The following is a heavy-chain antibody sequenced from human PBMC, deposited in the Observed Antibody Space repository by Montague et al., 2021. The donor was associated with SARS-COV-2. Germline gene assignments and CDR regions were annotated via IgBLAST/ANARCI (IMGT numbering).Heavy chain of an antibody. J-gene: IGHJ4*02. Sequence: SLRLSCAASGFSFRDYYMNWIRQAPGKGLEWVSYISSSGSMKSYADSVKGRFTISRDNVEKSLFLQMNSLRAEDTALYYCVGGWSVDSYDFDYWGQGTLVAVSS. CDR3: VGGWSVDSYDFDY. CDR2: ISSSGSMK. V-gene: IGHV3-11*01. CDR1: GFSFRDYY. D-gene: IGHD2-15*01.